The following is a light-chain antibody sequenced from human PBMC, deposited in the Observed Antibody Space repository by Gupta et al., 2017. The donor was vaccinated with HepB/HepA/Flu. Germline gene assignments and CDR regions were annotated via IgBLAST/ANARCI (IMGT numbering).Light chain of an antibody. Sequence: VLIQPPSASGTPGQRVTISCSGSSSNIGTNTVHWYRQRPGTAPQLLIYTNSHRPSGVPDRFSGSKSGTSASLAISGLQSEDEADYHCATWEDSLNGYWEVGGGTKLTVL. CDR3: ATWEDSLNGYWE. CDR2: TNS. CDR1: SSNIGTNT. J-gene: IGLJ3*02. V-gene: IGLV1-44*01.